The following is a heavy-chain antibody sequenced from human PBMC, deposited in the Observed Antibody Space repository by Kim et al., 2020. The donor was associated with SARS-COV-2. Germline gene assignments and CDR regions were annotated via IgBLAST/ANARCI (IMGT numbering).Heavy chain of an antibody. CDR3: ATSHYYDSSGYLY. Sequence: GESLKISCKGSGYSFTSYWISWVRQMPGKGLEWMGRIDPSDSYTNYSPSFQGHVTISADKSISTAYLQWSSLKASDTAMYYCATSHYYDSSGYLYWGQGTLVTVSS. CDR1: GYSFTSYW. CDR2: IDPSDSYT. D-gene: IGHD3-22*01. V-gene: IGHV5-10-1*01. J-gene: IGHJ4*02.